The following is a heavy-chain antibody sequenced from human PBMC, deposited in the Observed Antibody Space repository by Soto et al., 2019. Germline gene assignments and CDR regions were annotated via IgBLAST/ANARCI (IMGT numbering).Heavy chain of an antibody. CDR1: GFIFSSHW. J-gene: IGHJ4*02. V-gene: IGHV3-74*01. D-gene: IGHD3-9*01. CDR2: INSDGSST. CDR3: ALILTGYYTSY. Sequence: GGSLRLSCAGAGFIFSSHWRHWVRQAPGKGLVWVSRINSDGSSTRYADSVKGRFTISRDNAKNTLFLEMNSLRAEDTAVYYCALILTGYYTSYWGKGALVPVSS.